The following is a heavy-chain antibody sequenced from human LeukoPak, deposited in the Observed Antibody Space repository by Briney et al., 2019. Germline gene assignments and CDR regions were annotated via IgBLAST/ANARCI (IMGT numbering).Heavy chain of an antibody. J-gene: IGHJ3*01. D-gene: IGHD1-26*01. CDR1: VFTFDDYA. CDR3: AKDTGFLSGSSP. V-gene: IGHV3-43*02. Sequence: GGSLSLSCAASVFTFDDYAMHSVRQAPGKGLEWVSLISGDGGSTYYAVSVKGRFTISRDNSKNSLYLQMNSLRTEDTALYYCAKDTGFLSGSSPWGQGTMVTVSS. CDR2: ISGDGGST.